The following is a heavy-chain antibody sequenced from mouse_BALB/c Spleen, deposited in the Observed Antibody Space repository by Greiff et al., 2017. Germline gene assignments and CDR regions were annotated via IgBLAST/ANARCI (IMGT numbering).Heavy chain of an antibody. J-gene: IGHJ4*01. CDR2: ISSGGSYT. Sequence: EVQVVESGGGLVKPGGSLKLSCAASGFTFSSYTMSWVRQTPEKRLEWVATISSGGSYTYYPDSVKGRFTISRDNAKNTLYLQMSSLKSEDTAMYYCTSDDYDYGAMDYWGQRTSVTGSS. V-gene: IGHV5-6-4*01. D-gene: IGHD1-1*02. CDR1: GFTFSSYT. CDR3: TSDDYDYGAMDY.